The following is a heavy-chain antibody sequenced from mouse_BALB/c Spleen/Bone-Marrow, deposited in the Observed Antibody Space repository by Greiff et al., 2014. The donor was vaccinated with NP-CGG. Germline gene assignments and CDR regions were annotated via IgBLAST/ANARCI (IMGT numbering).Heavy chain of an antibody. CDR2: ISTYYGDT. Sequence: VQLQQSGAELVRPGVSVKISCKGSGYTFTNNAIHWVKQSRAKSLEWIGIISTYYGDTTYNQKFKGKATMTVDKSSSTAYLKLARLTSEDSAIYYCARPGNVRNAMDYWGQGTSVTVSS. D-gene: IGHD1-1*01. CDR3: ARPGNVRNAMDY. J-gene: IGHJ4*01. CDR1: GYTFTNNA. V-gene: IGHV1S137*01.